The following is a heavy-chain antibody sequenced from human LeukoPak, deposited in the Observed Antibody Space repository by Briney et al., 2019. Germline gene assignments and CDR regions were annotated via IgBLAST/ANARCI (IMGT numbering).Heavy chain of an antibody. CDR2: INHSGST. J-gene: IGHJ5*02. D-gene: IGHD3-9*01. V-gene: IGHV4-34*01. CDR1: GGSFSGYY. Sequence: SETLSLTCAVYGGSFSGYYWSWIRQPPGKGLEWIGEINHSGSTNYNPSLKSRVTISVDTSKNQFSLKLSSVTAADTAVYYCARSTRITIFRMRNWFDPWGQGTLVTVSS. CDR3: ARSTRITIFRMRNWFDP.